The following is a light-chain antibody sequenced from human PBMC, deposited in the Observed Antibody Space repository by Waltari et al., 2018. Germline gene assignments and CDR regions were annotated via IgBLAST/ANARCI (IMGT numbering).Light chain of an antibody. V-gene: IGKV2-30*02. CDR3: VQGKNGKYS. J-gene: IGKJ2*03. Sequence: DVVMTQSPLSLPVTPGQPASISCRSSQSLVHSDGKTYLNWLQQKPGQPPRRLIYQVSKRESGVRDWFRGRGEGTDMTMKISRMEAEDVGVFYGVQGKNGKYSFAQGT. CDR2: QVS. CDR1: QSLVHSDGKTY.